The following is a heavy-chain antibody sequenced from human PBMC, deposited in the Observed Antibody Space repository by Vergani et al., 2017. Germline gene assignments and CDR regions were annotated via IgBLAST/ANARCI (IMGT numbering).Heavy chain of an antibody. V-gene: IGHV1-69*01. CDR2: IIPIFGTA. J-gene: IGHJ6*03. CDR3: ARVFDSSGSYYPDYYYMDV. CDR1: GGTFSSYA. D-gene: IGHD3-22*01. Sequence: QVQLVQSGAEVKKPGSSVKVSCKASGGTFSSYAISWVRQAPGQGLEWMGGIIPIFGTANYAQKFQSRVTITADESTSTAYMELSSLRSEDTAVYYCARVFDSSGSYYPDYYYMDVWGKGTTVTVSS.